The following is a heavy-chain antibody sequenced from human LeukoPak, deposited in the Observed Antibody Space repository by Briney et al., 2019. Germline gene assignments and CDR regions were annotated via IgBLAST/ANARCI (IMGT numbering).Heavy chain of an antibody. V-gene: IGHV3-30*18. D-gene: IGHD3-22*01. CDR3: AKGSYYDSSGSFYFDY. J-gene: IGHJ4*02. Sequence: GTSLRLSCEVSGFTISNHGMHWVRQASDKGLEWVAMISYDGNAEYYVDSVKGRFTISRDNSKNTLYVQVNSLGTEDTAAYYCAKGSYYDSSGSFYFDYWGQGTLVTVSS. CDR1: GFTISNHG. CDR2: ISYDGNAE.